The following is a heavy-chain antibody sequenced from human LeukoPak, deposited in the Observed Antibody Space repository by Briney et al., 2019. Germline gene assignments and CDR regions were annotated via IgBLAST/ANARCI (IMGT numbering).Heavy chain of an antibody. CDR2: IYSGGST. Sequence: QTGGSLRLSCAASGFTVSSNYMSWVRQAPGKGLEWVSVIYSGGSTYYADSGKGRFTISRHNSKNTLYLQMNSLRAEDTAVYYCARGNYYDSSGYYGSLDYWGQGTLVTVSS. V-gene: IGHV3-53*04. CDR3: ARGNYYDSSGYYGSLDY. CDR1: GFTVSSNY. D-gene: IGHD3-22*01. J-gene: IGHJ4*02.